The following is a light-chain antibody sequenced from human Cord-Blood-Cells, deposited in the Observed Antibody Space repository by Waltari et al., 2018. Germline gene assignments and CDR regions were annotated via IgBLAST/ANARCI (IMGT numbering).Light chain of an antibody. J-gene: IGLJ3*02. CDR3: SSYTSSSPL. CDR1: SSDVGGYNY. CDR2: EFS. V-gene: IGLV2-14*01. Sequence: QSALTQPASVSGSPGQSITLSCAGPSSDVGGYNYVSFYQQHPGKAPKLRIYEFSNRPSAVSNRVAGSKSGNAASLPISGLQAEVEADYYCSSYTSSSPLFGGGTKLTVL.